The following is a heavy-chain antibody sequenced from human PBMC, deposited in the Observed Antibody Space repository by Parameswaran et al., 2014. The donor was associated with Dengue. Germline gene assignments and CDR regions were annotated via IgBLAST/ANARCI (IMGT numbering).Heavy chain of an antibody. Sequence: RWIRQPPGKGLEWIGYIYYSGSTNYNPSLKSRVTISVDTSKNQFSLKLSSVTAADTAVYYCARAARVGATRSQFDYWGQGTLVTVSS. CDR2: IYYSGST. D-gene: IGHD1-26*01. J-gene: IGHJ4*02. CDR3: ARAARVGATRSQFDY. V-gene: IGHV4-59*01.